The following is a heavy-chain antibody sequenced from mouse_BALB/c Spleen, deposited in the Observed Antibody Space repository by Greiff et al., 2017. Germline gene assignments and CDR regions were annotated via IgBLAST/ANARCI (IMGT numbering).Heavy chain of an antibody. J-gene: IGHJ4*01. V-gene: IGHV1-87*01. D-gene: IGHD1-1*01. Sequence: VQGVESGAELARPGASVKLSCKASGYTFTSYWMQWVKQRPGQGLEWIGAIYPGDGDTRYTQKFKGKATLTADKSSSTAYMQLSSLASEDSAVYYCARYYYGSSDAMDYWGQGTSVTVSS. CDR2: IYPGDGDT. CDR3: ARYYYGSSDAMDY. CDR1: GYTFTSYW.